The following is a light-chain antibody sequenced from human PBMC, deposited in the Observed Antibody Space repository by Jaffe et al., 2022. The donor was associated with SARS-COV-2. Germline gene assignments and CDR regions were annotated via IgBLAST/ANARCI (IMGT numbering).Light chain of an antibody. V-gene: IGLV1-44*01. CDR3: ATWDDSLSGLYV. CDR1: RSNIGSYT. J-gene: IGLJ1*01. CDR2: SSD. Sequence: QSLLTQPPSASGTPGQRVTISCSGSRSNIGSYTVTWYQQLPGTAPKLLIYSSDQRPSGVPDRFSAYKSGTSASLAISGLQSDDEADYYCATWDDSLSGLYVFGTGTKVTVL.